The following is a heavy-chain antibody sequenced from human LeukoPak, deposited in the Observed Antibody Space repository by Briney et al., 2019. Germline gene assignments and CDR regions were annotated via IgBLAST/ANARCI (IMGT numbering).Heavy chain of an antibody. V-gene: IGHV3-30*02. Sequence: GSLRLSCAASGFTFGSYGMHWVRQAPGKGLEWVTFIRSDGSNKYYADSVKGRFTISRDNAKNSLYLQMNSLRAEDTAVYYCARDGTAVGINYDYWGQGTLVTVSS. J-gene: IGHJ4*02. CDR3: ARDGTAVGINYDY. CDR2: IRSDGSNK. D-gene: IGHD6-13*01. CDR1: GFTFGSYG.